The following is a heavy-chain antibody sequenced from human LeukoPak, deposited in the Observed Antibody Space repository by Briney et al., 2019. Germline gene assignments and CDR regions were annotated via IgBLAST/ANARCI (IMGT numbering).Heavy chain of an antibody. CDR1: GGSIISYY. Sequence: PSETLSLTCTVSGGSIISYYWSWIRQPAGKGLEWIGRIYTSGSANYSPSLKGRVTMSVNASKNQFSLNLSSVTAADTAVYYCARGRPFITMIVVVKYDYWGQGTLVTVSS. J-gene: IGHJ4*02. CDR3: ARGRPFITMIVVVKYDY. D-gene: IGHD3-22*01. V-gene: IGHV4-4*07. CDR2: IYTSGSA.